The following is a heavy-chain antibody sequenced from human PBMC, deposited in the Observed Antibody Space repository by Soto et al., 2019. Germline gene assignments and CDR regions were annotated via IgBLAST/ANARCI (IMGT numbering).Heavy chain of an antibody. D-gene: IGHD3-10*01. V-gene: IGHV3-53*01. CDR3: AKDGRGSGSHYNSFGY. Sequence: EVQLVESGGGLIQPGGSLKLSCAASGFTVGNNYMSWVRRAPGKGLEWVSLIYSTSTTKYADSVKGRFTVSRDNAKNTLYLQMNSLRAEDTAVYYCAKDGRGSGSHYNSFGYWGQGTLVTVSS. CDR1: GFTVGNNY. CDR2: IYSTSTT. J-gene: IGHJ4*02.